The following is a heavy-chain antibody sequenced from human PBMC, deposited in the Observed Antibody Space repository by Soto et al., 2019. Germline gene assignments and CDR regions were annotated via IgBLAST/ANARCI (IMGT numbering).Heavy chain of an antibody. Sequence: SGPTLVNPTETLTLTCTVSGFSLSNARMGVSWIRQPPGKALEWLAHIFSNDEKSYSTSLKSRLTISKDTSKSQVVLTMTNMDPVDTATCYCARITYCSSTSCFDYWGQGTLVTVSS. CDR2: IFSNDEK. CDR1: GFSLSNARMG. J-gene: IGHJ4*02. V-gene: IGHV2-26*01. CDR3: ARITYCSSTSCFDY. D-gene: IGHD2-2*01.